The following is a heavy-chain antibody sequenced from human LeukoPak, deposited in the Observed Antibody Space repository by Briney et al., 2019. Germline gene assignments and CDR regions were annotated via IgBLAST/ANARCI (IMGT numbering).Heavy chain of an antibody. D-gene: IGHD2-2*01. CDR1: GYTFSGYY. Sequence: ASVKVSCKASGYTFSGYYMHWVRQAPGQGLEWMGWINPNSGGTNYAQKFQGRVTMTRDTSIGTAYMELSRLRSDDTAVYYCARPPYCSSTSCYELDYWGQGTLVTVSS. CDR3: ARPPYCSSTSCYELDY. V-gene: IGHV1-2*02. CDR2: INPNSGGT. J-gene: IGHJ4*02.